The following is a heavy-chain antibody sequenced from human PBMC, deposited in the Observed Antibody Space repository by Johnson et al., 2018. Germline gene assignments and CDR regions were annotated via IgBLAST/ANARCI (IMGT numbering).Heavy chain of an antibody. CDR3: AKDWEVAAVDTGGYFHH. Sequence: QVQLVESGGGVVQPGRSLRLSCAAYGFTFSAYGMHWVRRAPGKGLEWVAVISYDGRNNYYEDSVKGRFTISRDNSKNTLYLQMNSLRAEETAVYYCAKDWEVAAVDTGGYFHHWGQGTLVTVSS. V-gene: IGHV3-30*18. J-gene: IGHJ1*01. D-gene: IGHD6-13*01. CDR2: ISYDGRNN. CDR1: GFTFSAYG.